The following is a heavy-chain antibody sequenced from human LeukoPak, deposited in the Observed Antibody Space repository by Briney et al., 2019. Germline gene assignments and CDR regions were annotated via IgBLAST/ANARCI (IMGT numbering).Heavy chain of an antibody. CDR2: ISASGST. V-gene: IGHV4-61*02. J-gene: IGHJ5*02. Sequence: SETLSLTCTVSGGSISGVSYFWSWIRKPAGKGLEWIGRISASGSTNFNPSLKSRVTMSVDTSENQFSLKLSSVTAADTAVYYCARYKLGWFDPWGQGTLVTVSS. D-gene: IGHD1-1*01. CDR3: ARYKLGWFDP. CDR1: GGSISGVSYF.